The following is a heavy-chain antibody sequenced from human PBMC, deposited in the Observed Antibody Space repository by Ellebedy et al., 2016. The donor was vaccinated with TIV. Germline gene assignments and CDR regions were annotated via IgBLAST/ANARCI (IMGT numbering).Heavy chain of an antibody. J-gene: IGHJ4*02. V-gene: IGHV3-30-3*01. D-gene: IGHD2-8*01. Sequence: GESLKISCAASGFTFSSYALHWVRQAPGKGLEWVALISYDGSNKYYADSVKGRFTISRDNSKNTLYLQMNSLRAEDTAVYYCARPFLMVYAPFDYWGQGTLVTVSS. CDR1: GFTFSSYA. CDR2: ISYDGSNK. CDR3: ARPFLMVYAPFDY.